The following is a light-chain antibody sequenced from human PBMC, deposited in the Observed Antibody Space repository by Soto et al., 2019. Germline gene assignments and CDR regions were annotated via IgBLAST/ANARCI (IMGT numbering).Light chain of an antibody. CDR3: QQYKSFSLT. CDR2: KAS. V-gene: IGKV1-5*03. J-gene: IGKJ4*01. CDR1: QSISSW. Sequence: DIQMTQSPSTLSASVGDRVTITCRASQSISSWLAWYQQKPGKAPKLVIYKASSLESGVPSRFSGSGSGTEFTLTISSLQPDDFAIYYCQQYKSFSLTFGGGTKVEIK.